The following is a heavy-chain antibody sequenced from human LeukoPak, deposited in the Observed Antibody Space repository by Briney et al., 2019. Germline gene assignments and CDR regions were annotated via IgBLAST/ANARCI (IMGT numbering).Heavy chain of an antibody. D-gene: IGHD3-22*01. CDR1: GYTFTSYG. CDR3: ARGPYYYDSSGYYES. V-gene: IGHV1-18*01. J-gene: IGHJ4*02. CDR2: ISAYNGNT. Sequence: ASVKVSCKSSGYTFTSYGISWVRQAPGQGLEWMGWISAYNGNTNYAQKLQGRVTMTTDTSTSTAYMELRSLRSDDTAVYYCARGPYYYDSSGYYESWGQGTLVTASS.